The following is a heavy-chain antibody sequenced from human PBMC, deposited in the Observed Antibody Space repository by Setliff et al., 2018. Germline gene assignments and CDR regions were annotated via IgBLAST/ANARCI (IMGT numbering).Heavy chain of an antibody. Sequence: APVKVSCKASGYTFTNYGITWVRQAPGQGLEWMGWINNYNFNTNYAQKLQGRVTMTTDTSTSTAYMELNSLTSNDTAVYYCARAGLAAAGKKGVFEHWGQGTLVTVSS. D-gene: IGHD6-13*01. CDR1: GYTFTNYG. V-gene: IGHV1-18*01. CDR3: ARAGLAAAGKKGVFEH. CDR2: INNYNFNT. J-gene: IGHJ4*02.